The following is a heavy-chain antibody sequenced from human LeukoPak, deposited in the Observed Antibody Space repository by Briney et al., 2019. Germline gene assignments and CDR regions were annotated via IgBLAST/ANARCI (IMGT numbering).Heavy chain of an antibody. D-gene: IGHD6-19*01. Sequence: GGSLRLSCAASGFTFSSYWMSWVRQAPGKGLEWVANIKQDGSEKYYVDSVKGRFTISRDNAKNSLYLQMNSLRAEDTAVYYCARVGQWLVLYYYYYYGMDVWGQGTTVTVSS. CDR3: ARVGQWLVLYYYYYYGMDV. J-gene: IGHJ6*02. CDR1: GFTFSSYW. CDR2: IKQDGSEK. V-gene: IGHV3-7*01.